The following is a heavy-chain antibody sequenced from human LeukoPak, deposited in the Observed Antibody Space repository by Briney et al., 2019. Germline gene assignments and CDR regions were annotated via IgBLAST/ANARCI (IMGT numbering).Heavy chain of an antibody. D-gene: IGHD1-26*01. Sequence: GGSLRLSCAVSGFTFSSYGMHWVRKAPGKGLEWVAFIRYDGSNKYYADSVKGRFTISRDNSKNTLYLQMNSLRAEDTAVYYCAKAPSYRYYFDYWGQGTLVTVSS. J-gene: IGHJ4*02. CDR2: IRYDGSNK. CDR1: GFTFSSYG. CDR3: AKAPSYRYYFDY. V-gene: IGHV3-30*02.